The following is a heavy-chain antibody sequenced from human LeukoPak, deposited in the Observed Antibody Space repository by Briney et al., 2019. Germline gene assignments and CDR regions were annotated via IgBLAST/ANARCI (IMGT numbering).Heavy chain of an antibody. CDR3: AKAVVVPAGKNYYYYYYMDV. D-gene: IGHD2-2*01. CDR2: ISGRGGGT. Sequence: GSLRLSCAASGFTFSSYAMSWVRQAPGKGLGWVSAISGRGGGTYYADSVKGRFTICRDNCKKTLYLQMNSLRAEDTAVYYCAKAVVVPAGKNYYYYYYMDVWGKGTTVTVSS. V-gene: IGHV3-23*01. CDR1: GFTFSSYA. J-gene: IGHJ6*03.